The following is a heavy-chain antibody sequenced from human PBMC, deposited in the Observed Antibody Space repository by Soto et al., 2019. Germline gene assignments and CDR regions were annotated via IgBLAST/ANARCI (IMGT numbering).Heavy chain of an antibody. Sequence: ASVKVSCKASGYTFTSYSISWVRQAPGQGLEWMGWISAYNGNTNYAQKLQGRVTMTTDTSTSTAYMELRSLRSDDTAVYYCAGGWGSGWDEPYYYSGMDVWGQGTTVTVSS. D-gene: IGHD6-19*01. CDR2: ISAYNGNT. CDR1: GYTFTSYS. J-gene: IGHJ6*02. V-gene: IGHV1-18*01. CDR3: AGGWGSGWDEPYYYSGMDV.